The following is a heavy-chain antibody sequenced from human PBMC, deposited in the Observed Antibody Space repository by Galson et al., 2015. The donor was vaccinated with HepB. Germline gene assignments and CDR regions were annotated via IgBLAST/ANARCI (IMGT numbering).Heavy chain of an antibody. CDR2: ISYDGSNE. Sequence: LRLSCAASGFTFSSYGMHWVRQAPGKGLEWVAVISYDGSNEYYADSVKGRFTISRDNSKNTLYLQMNSLRAEDTAVYYCAKDCSSGFPRYYFDYWGQGTLVTVSS. CDR1: GFTFSSYG. D-gene: IGHD6-19*01. CDR3: AKDCSSGFPRYYFDY. V-gene: IGHV3-30*18. J-gene: IGHJ4*02.